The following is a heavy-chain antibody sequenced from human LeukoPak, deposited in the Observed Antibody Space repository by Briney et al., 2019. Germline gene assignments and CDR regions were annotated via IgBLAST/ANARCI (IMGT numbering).Heavy chain of an antibody. J-gene: IGHJ4*02. CDR1: EFTFSSYS. D-gene: IGHD3-10*01. Sequence: GGSLRLSCAASEFTFSSYSMHWVRQAPGKGLEWVTVISYDGTNKYYADSVKGRFTISRDNSKSMVYLQMNSLRAEDTAVYYCARDSMVRGAPGPFFDYWGQGTLVTVSS. V-gene: IGHV3-30-3*01. CDR3: ARDSMVRGAPGPFFDY. CDR2: ISYDGTNK.